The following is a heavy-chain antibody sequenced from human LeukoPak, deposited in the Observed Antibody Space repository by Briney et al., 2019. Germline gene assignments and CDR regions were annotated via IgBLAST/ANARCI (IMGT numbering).Heavy chain of an antibody. CDR2: IYTSGST. CDR1: GGSISSYY. Sequence: SETLSLTCTVSGGSISSYYWSWMRQPPGKGLEWIGRIYTSGSTNYNPSLKSRVTISVDTSKNQFSLKLSSVTAADTAVYYCAREGPITMVRGVNPTDYWGQGTLVTVSS. J-gene: IGHJ4*02. V-gene: IGHV4-4*08. CDR3: AREGPITMVRGVNPTDY. D-gene: IGHD3-10*01.